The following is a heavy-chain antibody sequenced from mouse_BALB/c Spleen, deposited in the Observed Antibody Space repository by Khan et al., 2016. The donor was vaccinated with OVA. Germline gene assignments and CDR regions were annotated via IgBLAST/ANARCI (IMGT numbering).Heavy chain of an antibody. V-gene: IGHV1-77*01. J-gene: IGHJ2*01. Sequence: QVQLKQSGPELVKPGASVKMSCKASGYTFTDYDISWVKQRTGQGLEWIGEIYPGSGSTYYNEKFKGKATLTADKSSNTAYMQLSSLTSEDSAVYFCARSYYGSSYFDYWGQGTTLTVSS. CDR3: ARSYYGSSYFDY. CDR2: IYPGSGST. D-gene: IGHD1-1*01. CDR1: GYTFTDYD.